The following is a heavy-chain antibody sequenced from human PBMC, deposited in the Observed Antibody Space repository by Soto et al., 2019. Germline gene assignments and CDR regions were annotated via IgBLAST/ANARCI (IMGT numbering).Heavy chain of an antibody. CDR3: ARAHGSGSYAWFDP. CDR1: GGSISSGGDY. D-gene: IGHD3-10*01. Sequence: QVQLQQSGPGLVKPSQTLSLTCTVSGGSISSGGDYWSCIRQHPGKGLEWVGFISYSGSTFYTPSLRSRATISVDKSKNQLSLKLTSVTAADTAVYYCARAHGSGSYAWFDPWGQGTLVTVS. V-gene: IGHV4-31*03. J-gene: IGHJ5*02. CDR2: ISYSGST.